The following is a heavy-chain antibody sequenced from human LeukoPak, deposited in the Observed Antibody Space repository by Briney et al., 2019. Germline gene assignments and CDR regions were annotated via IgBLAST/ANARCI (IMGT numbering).Heavy chain of an antibody. Sequence: GGSLRLSCAASGFTFSTYWMHWVRQAPGKGPLWVPHINADGSTTNYADSVKGRFTISRDNAKNTLYLQMNSLRAEDTAVYYCAEAASVRGVSYWGQGTLVTVSS. CDR2: INADGSTT. D-gene: IGHD3-10*01. CDR3: AEAASVRGVSY. V-gene: IGHV3-74*01. J-gene: IGHJ4*02. CDR1: GFTFSTYW.